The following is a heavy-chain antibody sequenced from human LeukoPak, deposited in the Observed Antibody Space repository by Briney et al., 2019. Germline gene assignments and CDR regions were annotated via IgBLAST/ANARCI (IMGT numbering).Heavy chain of an antibody. CDR2: INPSSGST. CDR3: ARTVGSTARWFDP. J-gene: IGHJ5*02. Sequence: ASVNVSCKASGYTFISYYMHWVRQAPGQGLEWMGIINPSSGSTSFAQRFQGRVTMTRDMSTSTVYMALSSLRSEDTAVYYCARTVGSTARWFDPWGQGTLVTVSS. CDR1: GYTFISYY. V-gene: IGHV1-46*01. D-gene: IGHD1-26*01.